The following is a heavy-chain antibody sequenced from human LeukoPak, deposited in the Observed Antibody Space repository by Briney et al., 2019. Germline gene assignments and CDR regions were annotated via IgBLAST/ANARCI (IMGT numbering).Heavy chain of an antibody. J-gene: IGHJ4*02. CDR1: GFTFSSYA. CDR3: ARGLSGLVGWLQLLGYFDY. V-gene: IGHV3-30-3*01. D-gene: IGHD5-24*01. CDR2: ISYDGSNK. Sequence: PGRSLRLSCAASGFTFSSYAMHWVRQAPGKGLEWVAVISYDGSNKYYADSVKGRFTISRDNSKNTLYLQMNSLRAEDTAVYYCARGLSGLVGWLQLLGYFDYWGQGTLVTVSS.